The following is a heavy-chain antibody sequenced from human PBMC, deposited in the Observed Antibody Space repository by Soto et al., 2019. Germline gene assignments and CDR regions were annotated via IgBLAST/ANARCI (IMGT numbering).Heavy chain of an antibody. V-gene: IGHV3-21*06. Sequence: GGSLRLSCEASGFSFNPYNLHWVRQAPEKGLEGVSSINGRGNYIYYADSVKGRFTISRDNAKNSLYLQMNRLRVEDTAVYYCLRDDGTAGDPAVFDYPAQRSPAIGSS. CDR2: INGRGNYI. CDR1: GFSFNPYN. CDR3: LRDDGTAGDPAVFDY. D-gene: IGHD1-1*01. J-gene: IGHJ4*02.